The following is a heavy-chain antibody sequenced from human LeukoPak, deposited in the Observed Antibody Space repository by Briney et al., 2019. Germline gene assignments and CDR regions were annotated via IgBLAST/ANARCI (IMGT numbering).Heavy chain of an antibody. Sequence: PTGGSLRLSCAASGFTFSSYSMNWVRQAPGKGLEWVSYISSSSSTIYYADSVKGRFTISRDNAKNSLYLQMNSLRAEDTAVYYCARDSTMVKRPFDYWGQGTLVTVSS. V-gene: IGHV3-48*01. J-gene: IGHJ4*02. CDR1: GFTFSSYS. CDR2: ISSSSSTI. D-gene: IGHD3-10*01. CDR3: ARDSTMVKRPFDY.